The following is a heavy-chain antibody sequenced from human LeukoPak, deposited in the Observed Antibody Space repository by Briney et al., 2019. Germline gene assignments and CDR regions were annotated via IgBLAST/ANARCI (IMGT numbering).Heavy chain of an antibody. V-gene: IGHV3-23*01. J-gene: IGHJ6*03. Sequence: LLGGSLRLSCAASGFTFSSYAMSWVRPAPGKGLEWVSAISGSGGSTYYADSVKGRFTISRDNSKNTLYLQMNSLRAEDTAVYYCAKDQVAVAARKGGLDYYMDVWGKGTTVTVSS. CDR3: AKDQVAVAARKGGLDYYMDV. CDR1: GFTFSSYA. CDR2: ISGSGGST. D-gene: IGHD6-19*01.